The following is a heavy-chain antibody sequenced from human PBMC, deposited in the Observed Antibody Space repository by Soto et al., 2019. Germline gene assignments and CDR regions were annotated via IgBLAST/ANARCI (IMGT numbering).Heavy chain of an antibody. J-gene: IGHJ6*02. CDR2: TRNKANSYTT. Sequence: EVQLVESGGGLVQPGGSLRLSCAASGFTFSDHYMDWVRQAPGKGLEWVGRTRNKANSYTTEYAASVKGRFTISRDDSKNSLYLQMNSLKTEDTAVYYCASTYYDFWSGYLDYYYYGMDVWGQGTTVTVSS. D-gene: IGHD3-3*01. CDR3: ASTYYDFWSGYLDYYYYGMDV. CDR1: GFTFSDHY. V-gene: IGHV3-72*01.